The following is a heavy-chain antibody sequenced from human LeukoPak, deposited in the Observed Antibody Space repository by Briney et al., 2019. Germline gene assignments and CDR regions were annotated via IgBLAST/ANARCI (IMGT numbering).Heavy chain of an antibody. Sequence: GASVKVSCKASGYIFTSYGISWVRQAPGQGLEGMRWISAYNGNTNYAQKLQGRVTMTTDTSTSTAYMELRSLRSDDTAVYYCARDQDDYGDYGYYYGMDVWGQGTTVTVSS. CDR3: ARDQDDYGDYGYYYGMDV. J-gene: IGHJ6*02. V-gene: IGHV1-18*01. D-gene: IGHD4-17*01. CDR2: ISAYNGNT. CDR1: GYIFTSYG.